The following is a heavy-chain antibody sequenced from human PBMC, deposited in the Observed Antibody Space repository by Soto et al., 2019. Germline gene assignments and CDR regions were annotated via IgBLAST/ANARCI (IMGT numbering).Heavy chain of an antibody. CDR2: IIPIFGTT. V-gene: IGHV1-69*12. CDR3: ARVRPYAAAVPGPAFEI. D-gene: IGHD6-13*01. CDR1: GGTFSSYA. J-gene: IGHJ3*02. Sequence: QVQLVQSGVEVKKPGSSVKVSCKASGGTFSSYAISWVRQAPGQGLEWMGGIIPIFGTTSYAQKFQGRVTITADESTSTAYMELSSLRSEDTAVYYCARVRPYAAAVPGPAFEIWGQGTMVTVSS.